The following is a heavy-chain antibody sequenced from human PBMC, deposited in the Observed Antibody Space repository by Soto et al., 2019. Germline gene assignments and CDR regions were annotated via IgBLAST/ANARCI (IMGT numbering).Heavy chain of an antibody. J-gene: IGHJ5*02. V-gene: IGHV3-23*01. CDR2: ISGSGGST. CDR1: GFTFSSYA. D-gene: IGHD3-3*01. Sequence: PGGSLRLSCAASGFTFSSYAMSWVRQAPGKGLEWVSAISGSGGSTYYADSVKGRFTISRDNSKNTLYLQMNSLRAEDTAVYYCAKCADYDFWSASNWFDPWGQGTLVTVSS. CDR3: AKCADYDFWSASNWFDP.